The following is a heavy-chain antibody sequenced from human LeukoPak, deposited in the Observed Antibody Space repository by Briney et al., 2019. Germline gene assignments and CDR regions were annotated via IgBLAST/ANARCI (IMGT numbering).Heavy chain of an antibody. CDR2: ISAYNGNT. Sequence: PGASVKVSCKASGYTFTSYGISWVRQAPGQGLEWMGWISAYNGNTNYAQKLQGRVTMTTDTSTSTAYMELRSLRSDDTAVYYCARGLSFTAMEDWFDPWGQGTLVTVSS. CDR1: GYTFTSYG. D-gene: IGHD5-18*01. J-gene: IGHJ5*02. V-gene: IGHV1-18*01. CDR3: ARGLSFTAMEDWFDP.